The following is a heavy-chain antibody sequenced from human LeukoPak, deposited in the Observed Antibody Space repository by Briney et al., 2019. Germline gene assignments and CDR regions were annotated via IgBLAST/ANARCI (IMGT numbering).Heavy chain of an antibody. CDR2: ISSSSSYI. D-gene: IGHD3-10*01. V-gene: IGHV3-21*01. CDR3: ARDLDLWFGELSDDAFDI. Sequence: GGSLRLSCAASGFTFSSYSMNWVRQAPGKGLERVSSISSSSSYIYYADSVKGRFTISRDNAKNSLYLQMNSLRAEDTAVYYCARDLDLWFGELSDDAFDIWGQGTMVTVSS. J-gene: IGHJ3*02. CDR1: GFTFSSYS.